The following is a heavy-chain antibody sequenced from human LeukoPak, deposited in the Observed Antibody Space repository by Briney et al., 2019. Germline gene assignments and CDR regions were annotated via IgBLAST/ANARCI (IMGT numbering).Heavy chain of an antibody. J-gene: IGHJ3*02. D-gene: IGHD3-22*01. V-gene: IGHV4-59*08. Sequence: SETLSLTCTVSGGSINNYFCTWIRQSPGKGLEWIGYAYYSGSTNYNPSLTSRVTISVDTSKNQFSLNLSSVTAADTAAYYCARPSRTGSGWDAFDIWGQGTMVTVSS. CDR2: AYYSGST. CDR1: GGSINNYF. CDR3: ARPSRTGSGWDAFDI.